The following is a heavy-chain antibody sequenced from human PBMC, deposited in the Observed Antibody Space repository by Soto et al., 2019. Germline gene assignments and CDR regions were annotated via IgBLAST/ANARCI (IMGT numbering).Heavy chain of an antibody. CDR1: GFTFSSYS. J-gene: IGHJ6*03. CDR3: ARDYGSGIVGFYYYYYMDV. CDR2: ISSSSSYI. Sequence: ESGGGLVKPGGSLRLSCAASGFTFSSYSMNWVRQAPGKGLEWVSSISSSSSYIYYADSVKGRFTISRDNAKNSLYLQMNSLRAEDTAVYYCARDYGSGIVGFYYYYYMDVWGKGTTVTVSS. V-gene: IGHV3-21*01. D-gene: IGHD3-10*01.